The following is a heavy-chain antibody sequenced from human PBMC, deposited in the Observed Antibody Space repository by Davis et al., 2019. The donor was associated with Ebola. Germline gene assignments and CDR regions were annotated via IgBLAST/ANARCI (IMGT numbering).Heavy chain of an antibody. Sequence: PGGSLRLSCAASGFTFSSYWMHWVRQAPGRGPVWVARINGDGSGTSYADSVKGRFTLSRDNAMNTLYLQMNSLRAEDTAVYYCARGSRNMDVWGQGTTVTVSS. CDR3: ARGSRNMDV. V-gene: IGHV3-74*01. CDR1: GFTFSSYW. J-gene: IGHJ6*02. CDR2: INGDGSGT.